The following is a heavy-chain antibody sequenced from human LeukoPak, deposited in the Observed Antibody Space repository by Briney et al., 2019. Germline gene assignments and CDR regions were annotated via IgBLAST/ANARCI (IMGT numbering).Heavy chain of an antibody. J-gene: IGHJ4*02. D-gene: IGHD1-26*01. CDR2: IYYSGST. V-gene: IGHV4-59*08. Sequence: SETLSLTCTVSGGSISSYYWSWIRQPPGKGLEWIGYIYYSGSTNYNPSLKSRVTISVDTSKNQFSLKLSSVTAADTAVYYCARLSRAPPYYFDYWGQGTLVTVSS. CDR1: GGSISSYY. CDR3: ARLSRAPPYYFDY.